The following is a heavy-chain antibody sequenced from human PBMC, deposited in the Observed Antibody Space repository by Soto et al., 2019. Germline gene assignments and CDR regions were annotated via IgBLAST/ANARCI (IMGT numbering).Heavy chain of an antibody. J-gene: IGHJ3*02. CDR3: ARQPPYYDFWSGPVGNAFDI. Sequence: SETLSLTCTVSGGSISSYYWSWIRQPPGKGLEWIGYIYYSGSTNYNPSLKSRVTISVDTSKNQFSLKLSSVTAADTAVYYCARQPPYYDFWSGPVGNAFDIWGQGTMVTVSS. CDR1: GGSISSYY. CDR2: IYYSGST. D-gene: IGHD3-3*01. V-gene: IGHV4-59*08.